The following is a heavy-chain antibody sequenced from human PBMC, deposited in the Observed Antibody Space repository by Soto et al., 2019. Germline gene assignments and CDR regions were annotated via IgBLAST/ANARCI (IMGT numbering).Heavy chain of an antibody. D-gene: IGHD2-2*01. V-gene: IGHV4-34*01. CDR1: GGSFSGYY. CDR2: INHSGST. CDR3: ARLGYCSSTSCYQGKNYHYYMDV. J-gene: IGHJ6*03. Sequence: SQTLSLTCAVYGGSFSGYYWSWIRQPPGKGLEWIGEINHSGSTNYNPSLKSRVTISVDTSKNQFSLKLSSVTAADTAVYYCARLGYCSSTSCYQGKNYHYYMDVLGKGTTVTGSS.